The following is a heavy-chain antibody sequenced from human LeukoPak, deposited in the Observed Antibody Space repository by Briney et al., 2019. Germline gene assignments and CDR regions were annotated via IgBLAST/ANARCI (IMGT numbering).Heavy chain of an antibody. CDR1: GFTFSGYW. CDR2: IKQDGSEK. D-gene: IGHD2-2*01. Sequence: GSLRLSCAASGFTFSGYWMSWVRQAPGKGLEWVANIKQDGSEKYYVDSVKGRFTISRDNAKNSLYLQMNSLRAEDTAVYYCAKAHNVVVPAGPLGGTVGICYWGQGTLVTVSS. V-gene: IGHV3-7*01. J-gene: IGHJ4*02. CDR3: AKAHNVVVPAGPLGGTVGICY.